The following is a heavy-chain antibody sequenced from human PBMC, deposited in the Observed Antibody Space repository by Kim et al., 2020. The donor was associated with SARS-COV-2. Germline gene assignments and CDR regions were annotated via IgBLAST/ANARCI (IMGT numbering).Heavy chain of an antibody. V-gene: IGHV3-53*04. CDR2: GST. CDR3: AREEDGFDV. J-gene: IGHJ3*01. Sequence: GSTYYRDSVKGRFTISRQYSENTVHLQMNSLRVEDTALYYCAREEDGFDVWGQGTMVTVSS.